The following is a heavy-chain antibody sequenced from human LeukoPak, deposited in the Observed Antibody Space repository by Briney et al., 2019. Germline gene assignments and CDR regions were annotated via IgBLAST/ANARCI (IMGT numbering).Heavy chain of an antibody. D-gene: IGHD3-16*01. CDR3: ARGPGENDY. Sequence: SETLSLTCAVYGGSFSGYYWSWIRQPPGKGLEWIGEINHSGSTNYNPSLESRVTISVDTSKNQFSLKLSSVTAADTAVYYCARGPGENDYWGQGTLVTVSS. CDR2: INHSGST. J-gene: IGHJ4*02. CDR1: GGSFSGYY. V-gene: IGHV4-34*01.